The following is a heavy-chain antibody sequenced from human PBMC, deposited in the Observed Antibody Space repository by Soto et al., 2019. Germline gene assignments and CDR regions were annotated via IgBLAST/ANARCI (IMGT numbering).Heavy chain of an antibody. CDR1: GFTFSTYG. V-gene: IGHV3-30*18. D-gene: IGHD2-8*01. CDR3: AKGDQWHTGTYYYSGMDV. Sequence: GGSLRLSCAASGFTFSTYGMHWVRQAPGKGLEWLAVISYNGSNKYYPDSVKGRFTISRDNSENTLYLQMNSLRAEDTALYYCAKGDQWHTGTYYYSGMDVWGQGTTVTVSS. CDR2: ISYNGSNK. J-gene: IGHJ6*01.